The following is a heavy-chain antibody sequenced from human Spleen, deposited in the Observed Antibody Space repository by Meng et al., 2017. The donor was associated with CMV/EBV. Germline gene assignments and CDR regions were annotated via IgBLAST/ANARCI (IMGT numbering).Heavy chain of an antibody. V-gene: IGHV4-38-2*02. CDR1: GFSISSDSY. J-gene: IGHJ4*02. D-gene: IGHD5-18*01. CDR2: IYHSGST. Sequence: GSLRLSCTVSGFSISSDSYWDWIRQPPGKGLEWIGTIYHSGSTYYNPSLKSRVTISVDTSKNQFSLKLSSVTAADTAVYYCARDRGYSYGPFDYWGQGTLVTVSS. CDR3: ARDRGYSYGPFDY.